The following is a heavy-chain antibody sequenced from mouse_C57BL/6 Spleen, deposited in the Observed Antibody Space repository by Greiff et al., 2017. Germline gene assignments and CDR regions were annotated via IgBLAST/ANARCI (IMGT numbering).Heavy chain of an antibody. CDR3: ARRYYGSSYEFAY. CDR1: GYTFTDYN. V-gene: IGHV1-18*01. Sequence: EVKLQESGPELVKPGASVKIPCKASGYTFTDYNMDWVKQSHGKSLEWIGDINPNNGGTIYNQKFKGKATLTVDKSSSTAYMELRSLTSEDTAVYYCARRYYGSSYEFAYWGQGTLVTVSA. D-gene: IGHD1-1*01. CDR2: INPNNGGT. J-gene: IGHJ3*01.